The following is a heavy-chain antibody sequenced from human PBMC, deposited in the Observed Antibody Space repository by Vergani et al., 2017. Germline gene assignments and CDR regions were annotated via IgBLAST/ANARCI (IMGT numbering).Heavy chain of an antibody. CDR2: SKTNCGTA. D-gene: IGHD3-16*01. CDR1: GGTFSSYA. V-gene: IGHV1-69*01. Sequence: QVQLVQSGAEVKKPGSSVKVSCTASGGTFSSYAISWVRQAPGQGLEWMGGSKTNCGTANYAQTFQGRVTITADESTSTDYMELGSLRSEDTAVYYCAGAWGTAPTDSYFDYWGQGTLVTVSS. CDR3: AGAWGTAPTDSYFDY. J-gene: IGHJ4*02.